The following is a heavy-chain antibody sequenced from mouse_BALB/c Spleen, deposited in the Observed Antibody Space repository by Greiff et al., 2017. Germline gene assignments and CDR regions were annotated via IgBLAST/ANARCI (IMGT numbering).Heavy chain of an antibody. V-gene: IGHV2-9*02. CDR2: IWAGGST. Sequence: VQGVESGPGLVAPSQSLSITCTVSGFSLTSYGVHWVRQPPGKGLEWLGVIWAGGSTNYNSALMSRLSISKDNSKSQVFLKMNSLQTDDTAMYYCASTTVVGRGAMDYWGQGTSVTVSS. CDR1: GFSLTSYG. D-gene: IGHD1-1*01. CDR3: ASTTVVGRGAMDY. J-gene: IGHJ4*01.